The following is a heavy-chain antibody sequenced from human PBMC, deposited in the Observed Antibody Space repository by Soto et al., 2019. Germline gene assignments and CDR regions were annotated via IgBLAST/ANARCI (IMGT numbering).Heavy chain of an antibody. CDR1: GFSLSTSGVG. Sequence: QITLKESGPTLVKSTQTLTLTCTFSGFSLSTSGVGVGWIRQPPGKALEWLALIYWDDDKRYSPSLKSRLTIXXDXSXXQVVLTMTNMDPVDTTPYYCAHSLYSSGYNPHFDYWGQGTLVTVSS. J-gene: IGHJ4*02. D-gene: IGHD3-22*01. CDR3: AHSLYSSGYNPHFDY. V-gene: IGHV2-5*02. CDR2: IYWDDDK.